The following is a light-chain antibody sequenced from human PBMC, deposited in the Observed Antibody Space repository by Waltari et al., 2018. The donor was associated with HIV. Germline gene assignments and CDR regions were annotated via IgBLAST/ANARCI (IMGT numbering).Light chain of an antibody. CDR3: QSTDTSDAYYV. J-gene: IGLJ1*01. V-gene: IGLV3-25*03. Sequence: YELPQPPSVSVSPGQTARIPCSGAVLSDQYVHWYQHKPGQAPVLVRDKDTQSPSGIPDRFFGSTSGTTVTLTISGVQAEDEADYYCQSTDTSDAYYVFGGGTKVTVL. CDR2: KDT. CDR1: VLSDQY.